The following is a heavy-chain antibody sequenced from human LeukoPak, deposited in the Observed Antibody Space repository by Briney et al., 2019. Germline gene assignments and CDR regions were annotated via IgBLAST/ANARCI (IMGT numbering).Heavy chain of an antibody. Sequence: PGGSLRLSCAASGFTFSRYWMNWARQALGKGLEWVASIKHNGNVNYSVDSVKRRFTISRDNAKNSLYLQMSNLRAEDTAVYFCARGGGLDVWGQGATVTVSS. CDR3: ARGGGLDV. CDR2: IKHNGNVN. CDR1: GFTFSRYW. J-gene: IGHJ6*02. D-gene: IGHD3-16*01. V-gene: IGHV3-7*03.